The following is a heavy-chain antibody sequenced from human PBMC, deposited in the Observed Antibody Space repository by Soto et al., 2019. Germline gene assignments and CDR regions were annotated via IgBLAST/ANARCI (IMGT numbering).Heavy chain of an antibody. CDR3: ARDSFGSVGATTGDAFDI. J-gene: IGHJ3*02. Sequence: GGSLRLSCAASGFTFSSYSMNWVRQAPGKGLEWVSYISSSSSTIYYADSVKGRFTISRDNAKNSLYLQMNSLRAEDTAVYYCARDSFGSVGATTGDAFDIWGQGTMVTVSS. V-gene: IGHV3-48*04. D-gene: IGHD1-26*01. CDR2: ISSSSSTI. CDR1: GFTFSSYS.